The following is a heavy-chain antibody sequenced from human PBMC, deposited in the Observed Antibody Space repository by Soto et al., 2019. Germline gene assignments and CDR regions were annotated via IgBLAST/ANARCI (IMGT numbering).Heavy chain of an antibody. CDR2: ISFGGSTK. CDR3: TKTGRDYGDSPNDY. D-gene: IGHD4-17*01. J-gene: IGHJ4*02. Sequence: QVQLVESGGGVVQPGRSLRLSCAASGFTFSSYGMHWVRQAPGKGLEWVAVISFGGSTKYYADSVKGRFTISRDNSKNTLCVQMNGLRADDTARNYCTKTGRDYGDSPNDYWCQGVLVTVSS. V-gene: IGHV3-30*18. CDR1: GFTFSSYG.